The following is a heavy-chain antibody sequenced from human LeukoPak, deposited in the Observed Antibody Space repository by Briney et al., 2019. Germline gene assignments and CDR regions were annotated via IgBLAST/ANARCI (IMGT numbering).Heavy chain of an antibody. J-gene: IGHJ5*02. CDR1: DYICTTYS. CDR2: ISTYSGNI. Sequence: GASVKVSCKASDYICTTYSISWVRQAPGQGLEWMGWISTYSGNINYAQKFQGRVTMTTDTSTSTAYMELRSLRSDDTAMYYCAIDRPSAIGTTARFDPWGQGTLVAVSS. V-gene: IGHV1-18*04. D-gene: IGHD1-1*01. CDR3: AIDRPSAIGTTARFDP.